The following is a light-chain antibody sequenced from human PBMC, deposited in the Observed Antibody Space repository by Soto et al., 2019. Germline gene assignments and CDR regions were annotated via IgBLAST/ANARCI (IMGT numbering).Light chain of an antibody. CDR3: SSYTTSNTRQIV. Sequence: LTDPSAKCVSPGPSIIITYTGTSSDVGGYNYVSWYQHHPGKAPKLIIYDVSNRPSGVSNRFSGSKSGNTASLTISGLQPEDEADYYCSSYTTSNTRQIVFGTGTKVTVL. V-gene: IGLV2-14*03. J-gene: IGLJ1*01. CDR2: DVS. CDR1: SSDVGGYNY.